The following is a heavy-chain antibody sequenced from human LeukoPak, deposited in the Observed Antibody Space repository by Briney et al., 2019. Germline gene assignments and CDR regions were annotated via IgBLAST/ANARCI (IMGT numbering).Heavy chain of an antibody. CDR3: ARDLGSLVVVPAAMHYYGMDV. J-gene: IGHJ6*02. V-gene: IGHV3-30-3*01. D-gene: IGHD2-2*01. CDR1: GFTFSSYA. CDR2: VSYDGSNK. Sequence: PGRPLRLSCAASGFTFSSYAMHWVRQAPGKGLEWVAVVSYDGSNKYYADSVKGRFTISRDNSKNTLYLQMNSLRAEDTAVYYCARDLGSLVVVPAAMHYYGMDVWGQGTTVTVSS.